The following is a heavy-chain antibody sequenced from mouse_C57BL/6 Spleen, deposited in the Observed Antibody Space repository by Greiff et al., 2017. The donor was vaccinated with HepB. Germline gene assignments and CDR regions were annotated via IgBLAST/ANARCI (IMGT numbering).Heavy chain of an antibody. V-gene: IGHV5-17*01. Sequence: EVMLVESGGGLVKPGGSLKLSCAASGFTFSDYGMHWVRQAPEKGLEWVAYISSGSSTIYYADTVKGRFTISRDNAKNTLFLQMTSLRSEDTAMYYCASRDSIYVWFAYWGQGTLVTVSA. CDR2: ISSGSSTI. CDR3: ASRDSIYVWFAY. D-gene: IGHD2-5*01. CDR1: GFTFSDYG. J-gene: IGHJ3*01.